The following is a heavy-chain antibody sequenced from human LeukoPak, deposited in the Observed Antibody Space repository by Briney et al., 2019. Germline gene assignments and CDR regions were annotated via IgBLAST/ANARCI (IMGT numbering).Heavy chain of an antibody. J-gene: IGHJ6*02. CDR1: GGTFSSYA. D-gene: IGHD6-6*01. CDR3: ARDRGSSSSRPAKPRYYGMDV. Sequence: SVKVSCTASGGTFSSYAISWVRQAPGQGLEWMGGIIPIFGTANYAQKFQGRVTITADESTSTAYMELSSLRSEDTAVYYCARDRGSSSSRPAKPRYYGMDVWGQGTTVTVSS. CDR2: IIPIFGTA. V-gene: IGHV1-69*13.